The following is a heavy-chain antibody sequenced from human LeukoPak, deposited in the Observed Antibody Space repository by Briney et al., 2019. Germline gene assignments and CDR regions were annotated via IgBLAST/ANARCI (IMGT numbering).Heavy chain of an antibody. J-gene: IGHJ4*02. CDR1: GFTFSSYA. Sequence: GGSLRLSCSASGFTFSSYAMHWVRQAPGKGLEYVSGISINGGSTDYADSVKGRFTISRDKAKNSLYLQMNSLRAEDTAIYYCAREGMVATLDYWGQGTLVTVSS. V-gene: IGHV3-64*04. CDR2: ISINGGST. CDR3: AREGMVATLDY. D-gene: IGHD5-12*01.